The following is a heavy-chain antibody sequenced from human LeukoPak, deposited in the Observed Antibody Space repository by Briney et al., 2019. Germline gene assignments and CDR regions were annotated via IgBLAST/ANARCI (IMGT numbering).Heavy chain of an antibody. D-gene: IGHD3-10*01. Sequence: ASVKVSCKASGYTFTGYYMHWVRQAPGQGLEWMGWINPNSGGTNYAQKFQGRVTMTRDTSISTVYMELSRLRSDDTAVYYCARSITMVRAQDVWGQGTTVTVSS. J-gene: IGHJ6*02. V-gene: IGHV1-2*02. CDR1: GYTFTGYY. CDR3: ARSITMVRAQDV. CDR2: INPNSGGT.